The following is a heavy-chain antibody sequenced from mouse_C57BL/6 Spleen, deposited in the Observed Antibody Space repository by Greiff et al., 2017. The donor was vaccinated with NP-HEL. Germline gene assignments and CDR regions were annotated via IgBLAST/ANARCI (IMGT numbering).Heavy chain of an antibody. Sequence: VKVVESGAELARPGASVKLSCKASGYTFTSYGISWVKQRTGQGLEWIGEIYPRSGNTYYNEKFKGKATLTADKSSSTAYMELRSLTSEDSAVYFCARGLVYYAMDYWGQGTSVTVSS. CDR2: IYPRSGNT. CDR3: ARGLVYYAMDY. CDR1: GYTFTSYG. J-gene: IGHJ4*01. D-gene: IGHD3-3*01. V-gene: IGHV1-81*01.